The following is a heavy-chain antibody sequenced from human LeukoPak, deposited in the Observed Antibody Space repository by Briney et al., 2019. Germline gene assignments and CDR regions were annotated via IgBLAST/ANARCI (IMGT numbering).Heavy chain of an antibody. J-gene: IGHJ4*02. CDR1: GFPFSSHG. Sequence: GGSLRLSCAGSGFPFSSHGMNWVRQAPGKGLEWVSGISPGGGPTYYADSVKGRFTISRNDSKNTLYLQMKNLRAEDTAVYYCAKDGAWLRFDDWGQGILVTVSS. V-gene: IGHV3-23*01. CDR2: ISPGGGPT. CDR3: AKDGAWLRFDD. D-gene: IGHD5-12*01.